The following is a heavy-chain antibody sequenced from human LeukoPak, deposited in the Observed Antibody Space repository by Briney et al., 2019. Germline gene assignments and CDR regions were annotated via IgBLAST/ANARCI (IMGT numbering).Heavy chain of an antibody. D-gene: IGHD5-18*01. J-gene: IGHJ4*02. CDR2: IKSKTDGGTT. Sequence: PGGSLRLSCAASGFTFSNAWMSWVRQAPGKGLEWVGHIKSKTDGGTTDYAAPVKGRFTISRDDSKNTLYLQMNSLKIEDTAVYYCTTGTWIQLWLADFWGQGTLVTVSS. CDR1: GFTFSNAW. CDR3: TTGTWIQLWLADF. V-gene: IGHV3-15*01.